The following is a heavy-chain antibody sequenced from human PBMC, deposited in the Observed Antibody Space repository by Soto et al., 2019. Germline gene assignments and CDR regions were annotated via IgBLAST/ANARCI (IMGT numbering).Heavy chain of an antibody. CDR1: GFTFSDYS. J-gene: IGHJ4*02. Sequence: VPLLESGGGLVQPGGSLTLSCAASGFTFSDYSMTWVRPAPGKVLGCISVILSDYNTYYAGSVRGRFTISRDNSKNTLYLEMNSLRAEYTAVYYCARRTSGYFGYWGQGALVTVSS. D-gene: IGHD6-19*01. V-gene: IGHV3-23*03. CDR3: ARRTSGYFGY. CDR2: ILSDYNT.